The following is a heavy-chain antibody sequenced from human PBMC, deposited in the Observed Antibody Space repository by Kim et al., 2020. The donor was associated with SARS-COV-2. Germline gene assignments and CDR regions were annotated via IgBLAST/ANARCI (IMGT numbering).Heavy chain of an antibody. CDR2: MNPNSGNT. CDR3: ARGLATYYDFWSGYYGVSAYNWFDP. J-gene: IGHJ5*02. Sequence: ASVKVSCKASGYTFTSYDINWVRQATGQWLEWMGWMNPNSGNTGYAQKFQGRVTMTRNTSISTAYMELSSLRSEDTAVYYCARGLATYYDFWSGYYGVSAYNWFDPWGQGTLVTVSS. CDR1: GYTFTSYD. V-gene: IGHV1-8*01. D-gene: IGHD3-3*01.